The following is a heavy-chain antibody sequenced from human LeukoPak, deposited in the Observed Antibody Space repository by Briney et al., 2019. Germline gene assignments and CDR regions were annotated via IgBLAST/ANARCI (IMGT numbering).Heavy chain of an antibody. D-gene: IGHD4-11*01. CDR1: GYTFTSYG. Sequence: ASVKVSCKASGYTFTSYGISWVRQAPGQGLEWMGRINPNSGGTNYAQKFQGRVTMTRDTSISTAYMELSRLRSDDTAVYYCASSNLGRYFDLWGRGTLVTVSS. V-gene: IGHV1-2*06. J-gene: IGHJ2*01. CDR2: INPNSGGT. CDR3: ASSNLGRYFDL.